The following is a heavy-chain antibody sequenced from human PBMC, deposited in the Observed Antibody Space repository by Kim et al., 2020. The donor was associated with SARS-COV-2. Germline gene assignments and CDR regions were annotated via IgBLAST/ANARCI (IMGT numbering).Heavy chain of an antibody. J-gene: IGHJ6*02. CDR1: GFTFSSYW. CDR2: IKQDGSEK. V-gene: IGHV3-7*03. CDR3: ARDRALRGSGSYYNSPMDV. D-gene: IGHD3-10*01. Sequence: GGSLRLSCAASGFTFSSYWMSWVRQAPGKGLEWVANIKQDGSEKYYVDSVKGRFTISRDNAKNSLYLQMNSLRAEDTAVYYCARDRALRGSGSYYNSPMDVWGQGTPVTVSS.